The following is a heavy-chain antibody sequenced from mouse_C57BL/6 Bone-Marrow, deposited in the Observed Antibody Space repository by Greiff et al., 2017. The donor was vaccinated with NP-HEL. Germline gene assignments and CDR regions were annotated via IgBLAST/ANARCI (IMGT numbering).Heavy chain of an antibody. J-gene: IGHJ2*01. D-gene: IGHD1-1*01. CDR2: INYDGSST. Sequence: EVQLVESEGGLVQPGSSMKLSCTASGFTFSDYYMAWVRQVPEKGLEWVANINYDGSSTYYLDSLKSRFIISRDNAKNILYLQMSSLKSEDTATYYCARVSLYGSSYNFDYWGQGTTLTVSS. V-gene: IGHV5-16*01. CDR1: GFTFSDYY. CDR3: ARVSLYGSSYNFDY.